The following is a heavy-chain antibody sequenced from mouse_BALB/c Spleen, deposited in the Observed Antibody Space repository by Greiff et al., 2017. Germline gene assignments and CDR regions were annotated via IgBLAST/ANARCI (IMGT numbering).Heavy chain of an antibody. D-gene: IGHD1-1*01. CDR3: AITTVVAMRGYYAMDY. J-gene: IGHJ4*01. CDR2: IYPYNGGT. Sequence: VQLKQSGPELVKPGASVKISCKASGYTFTDYNMHWVKQSHGKSLEWIGYIYPYNGGTGYNQKFKSKATLTVDNSSSTAYMELRSLTSEDSAVYYCAITTVVAMRGYYAMDYWGQGTSVTVSS. CDR1: GYTFTDYN. V-gene: IGHV1S29*02.